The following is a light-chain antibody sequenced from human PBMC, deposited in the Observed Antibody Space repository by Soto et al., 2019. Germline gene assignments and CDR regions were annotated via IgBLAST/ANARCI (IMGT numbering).Light chain of an antibody. CDR2: CVD. J-gene: IGLJ3*02. CDR1: SSDFGGYKY. V-gene: IGLV2-11*01. CDR3: CSDAGGFTSV. Sequence: QSALTQPRSVSGSPGQSVTISCTGASSDFGGYKYVSWYQHHPGKSPKLMIYCVDKRPSGVPDRFSGSKSGNTASLTISGLQADDEADYFCCSDAGGFTSVFGGWTKLTV.